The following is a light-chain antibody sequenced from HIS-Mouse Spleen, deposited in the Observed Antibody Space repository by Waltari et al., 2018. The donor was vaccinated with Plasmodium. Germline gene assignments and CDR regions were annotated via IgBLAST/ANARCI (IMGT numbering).Light chain of an antibody. J-gene: IGLJ2*01. CDR3: CSYAGSRMV. CDR1: SSDVGSYNL. V-gene: IGLV2-23*01. Sequence: QSALTQPASVSGSPGQSITISCTGTSSDVGSYNLVSWYQQHPGKAPQLMIYEGSKRPSGVSNRFSGSKSGNTASLTISGPQAEDEADYYCCSYAGSRMVFGGGTKLTVL. CDR2: EGS.